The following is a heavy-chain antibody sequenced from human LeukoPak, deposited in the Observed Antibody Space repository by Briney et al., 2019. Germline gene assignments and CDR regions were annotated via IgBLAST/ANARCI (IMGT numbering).Heavy chain of an antibody. D-gene: IGHD6-13*01. CDR3: ARDRSIAAAGKSDY. CDR1: GFTFSDYY. CDR2: ISSSGSTI. V-gene: IGHV3-11*01. Sequence: GGCLRLSCAASGFTFSDYYMSWIRQAPGKGLEWVSYISSSGSTIYYADSVKGRFTISRDNAKNSLYLQMNSLRAEDTAVYYCARDRSIAAAGKSDYWGQGTLVTVSS. J-gene: IGHJ4*02.